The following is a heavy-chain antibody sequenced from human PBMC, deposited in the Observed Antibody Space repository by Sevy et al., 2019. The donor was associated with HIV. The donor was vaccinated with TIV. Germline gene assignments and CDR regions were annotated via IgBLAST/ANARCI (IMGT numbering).Heavy chain of an antibody. V-gene: IGHV3-43*01. Sequence: QLGGSLRLSCEASGFTFDDYVMHWVRQGPRKALEWISLISWSGDNTYYADSVKGRFTISRDNTKNSLYLQMHSLTSDDTALYYCVKDAGVAGSGYYFDSWGQGTLVTVSS. D-gene: IGHD6-19*01. CDR2: ISWSGDNT. J-gene: IGHJ4*02. CDR3: VKDAGVAGSGYYFDS. CDR1: GFTFDDYV.